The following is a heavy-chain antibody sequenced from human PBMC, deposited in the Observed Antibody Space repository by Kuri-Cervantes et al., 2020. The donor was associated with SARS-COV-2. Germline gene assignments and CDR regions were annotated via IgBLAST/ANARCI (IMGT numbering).Heavy chain of an antibody. D-gene: IGHD3-3*01. CDR2: IYYSGST. Sequence: SETLSLTCTVSGGSISSSSYYWGWIRQPPGKGLEWIGSIYYSGSTNYNPSLKSRVTISVDTSKNQFSLKLSSVTAADTAVYYCARARYYDFWSGYYTVGGLFDYWGQGTLVTVSS. CDR1: GGSISSSSYY. V-gene: IGHV4-39*07. J-gene: IGHJ4*02. CDR3: ARARYYDFWSGYYTVGGLFDY.